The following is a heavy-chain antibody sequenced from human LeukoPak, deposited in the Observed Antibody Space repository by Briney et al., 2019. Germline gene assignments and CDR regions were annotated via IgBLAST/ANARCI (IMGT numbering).Heavy chain of an antibody. CDR1: GFTFSSYD. V-gene: IGHV3-23*01. D-gene: IGHD2-15*01. CDR3: AKQLGYCSDGSCYFPY. CDR2: ISGSGGGT. J-gene: IGHJ4*02. Sequence: GGSLRLSCAASGFTFSSYDMSWVRQAPGKGLEWVSVISGSGGGTYYADSVQGRFTISRDNSKSTLCLQMNSLRAEDTAVYYCAKQLGYCSDGSCYFPYWGQGTLVTVSS.